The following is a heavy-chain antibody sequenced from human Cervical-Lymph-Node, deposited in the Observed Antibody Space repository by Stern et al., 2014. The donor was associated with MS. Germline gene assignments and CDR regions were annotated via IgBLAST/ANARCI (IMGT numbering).Heavy chain of an antibody. J-gene: IGHJ3*02. CDR2: INSDERST. CDR3: ARGVMVAATYAFDI. CDR1: GFTFSTYW. V-gene: IGHV3-74*02. D-gene: IGHD2-15*01. Sequence: EMQLVESGGGLVQPGGSLRLSCAASGFTFSTYWMHWVRQAPGTGLGWVSRINSDERSTTYADSVKGRFSISRDNAKNTLYLQMNSLRAEDTAVYYCARGVMVAATYAFDIWGQGTMVTISS.